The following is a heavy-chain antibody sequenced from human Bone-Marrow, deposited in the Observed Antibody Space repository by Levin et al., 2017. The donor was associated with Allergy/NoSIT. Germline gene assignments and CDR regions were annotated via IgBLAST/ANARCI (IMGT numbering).Heavy chain of an antibody. CDR3: ARGELGSAYLFDY. Sequence: WASVKVSCKTSGYTFTSFDINWVRQATGQGLEWMGWMYPNSDNAGYAQKFQGRVTMTRNTSISTAYMELSSLRSEDTAIYYCARGELGSAYLFDYWGQGTLVTVSS. J-gene: IGHJ4*02. CDR2: MYPNSDNA. V-gene: IGHV1-8*01. CDR1: GYTFTSFD. D-gene: IGHD4/OR15-4a*01.